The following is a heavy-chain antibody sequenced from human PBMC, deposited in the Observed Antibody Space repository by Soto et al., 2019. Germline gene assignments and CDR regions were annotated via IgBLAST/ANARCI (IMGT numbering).Heavy chain of an antibody. Sequence: GSLGLSCAASGFICSSYDMSWVRQAPGKGLEWISTILVDGRTFYVDSVKGRFTISRDSSQNTVYLQMNSLTAGDTALYYCAKATATGGGDFDICGQGTMVTVSS. CDR2: ILVDGRT. CDR1: GFICSSYD. V-gene: IGHV3-23*01. J-gene: IGHJ3*02. D-gene: IGHD1-1*01. CDR3: AKATATGGGDFDI.